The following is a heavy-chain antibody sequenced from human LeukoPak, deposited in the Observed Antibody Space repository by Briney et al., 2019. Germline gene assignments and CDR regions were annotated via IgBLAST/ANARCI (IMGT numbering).Heavy chain of an antibody. D-gene: IGHD2-2*01. CDR1: GYTFTDYF. CDR2: INPSVGNT. J-gene: IGHJ5*02. CDR3: ARDGSDTKRSFDP. Sequence: ASVKVSCKASGYTFTDYFMHWVRQAPGQGLEWMGIINPSVGNTIYAQQFQGRVTMTGDTSTSTVYMELSSLRSEDTAVYYCARDGSDTKRSFDPWGQGTLVTVTS. V-gene: IGHV1-46*01.